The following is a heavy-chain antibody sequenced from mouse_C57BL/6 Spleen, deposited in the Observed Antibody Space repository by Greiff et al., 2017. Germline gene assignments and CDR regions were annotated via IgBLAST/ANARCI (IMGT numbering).Heavy chain of an antibody. V-gene: IGHV3-6*01. D-gene: IGHD1-1*01. CDR2: ISYDGSN. CDR1: GYSITSGSY. Sequence: EVKLVESGPGLVKPSPSLSLPCSVTGYSITSGSYWNWIRQFPGNKLEWMGYISYDGSNNYNPSLKNRISITRDTSKNQFFLKLNSVTTEDTATYYCARWGTTVVATVYWYLEVWGTGTTVTVSS. J-gene: IGHJ1*03. CDR3: ARWGTTVVATVYWYLEV.